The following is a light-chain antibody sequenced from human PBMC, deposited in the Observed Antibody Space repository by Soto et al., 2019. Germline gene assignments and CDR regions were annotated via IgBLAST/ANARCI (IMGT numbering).Light chain of an antibody. J-gene: IGKJ5*01. Sequence: IVLTHSPGTLSLSPGERATLSCRARQSVSASYLAWYRQKPGQAPRLLIYGASTRAAGIPDRFSGSGSGTDFILTISSLQPEDFAVYYCQQSSNWPPEITFGQGTRLEI. CDR1: QSVSASY. V-gene: IGKV3D-20*02. CDR2: GAS. CDR3: QQSSNWPPEIT.